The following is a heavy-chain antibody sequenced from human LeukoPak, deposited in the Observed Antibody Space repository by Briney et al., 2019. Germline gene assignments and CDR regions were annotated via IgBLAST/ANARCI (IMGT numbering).Heavy chain of an antibody. J-gene: IGHJ6*03. CDR2: IYYSGST. CDR1: GSSISSYY. D-gene: IGHD4-11*01. Sequence: NPSETLSLTCTVSGSSISSYYWSWIRQPPGKGLEWIGYIYYSGSTNYNPSLKSRVTISVDTSKNQFSLKLSSVTAADTAVYYCGRALDYSNLVYYYYYGGVGGKGPRVTVPS. V-gene: IGHV4-59*01. CDR3: GRALDYSNLVYYYYYGGV.